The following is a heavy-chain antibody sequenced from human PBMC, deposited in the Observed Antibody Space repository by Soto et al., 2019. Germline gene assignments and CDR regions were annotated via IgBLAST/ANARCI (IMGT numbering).Heavy chain of an antibody. CDR3: GRGYCTSPSSNRAHCGAGV. CDR2: TASKDESYTT. Sequence: PGGALRLSCAASGFTFSDHHIDWVRQAPWKGLEWVGRTASKDESYTTGYAASVKGRFTVSRDDSKSTLLLQMNSLRTEDTAVYYCGRGYCTSPSSNRAHCGAGVWGQGTTVTVSS. J-gene: IGHJ6*02. V-gene: IGHV3-72*01. D-gene: IGHD2-2*01. CDR1: GFTFSDHH.